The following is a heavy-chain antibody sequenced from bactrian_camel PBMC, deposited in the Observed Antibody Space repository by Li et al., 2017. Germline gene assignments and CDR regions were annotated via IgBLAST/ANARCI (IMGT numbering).Heavy chain of an antibody. CDR2: IANDGVT. J-gene: IGHJ4*01. D-gene: IGHD1*01. V-gene: IGHV3S53*01. CDR1: GYIYSRYC. Sequence: HVQLVESGGGSVEAGGSLRLSCAASGYIYSRYCMGWLRQAPGKEREGVATIANDGVTRYADSVKGRFTISKDNTRNTLQMNNLQPEDTAMYYCAAGPWPCGAWSSLSPTDFIWWGQGTQVTVS. CDR3: AAGPWPCGAWSSLSPTDFIW.